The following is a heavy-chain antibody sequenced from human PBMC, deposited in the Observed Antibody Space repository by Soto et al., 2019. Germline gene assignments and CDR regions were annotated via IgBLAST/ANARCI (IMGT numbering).Heavy chain of an antibody. CDR2: ISGSGGST. J-gene: IGHJ4*02. CDR3: VVRKTGSFFDY. Sequence: EVQLLESRGGLVQPGGSLRLYCAASGFTFSTYAMSWVRQAPGKGLEWVSAISGSGGSTYYTDSVKGRFTISRDNSKNTLYLQMNSLRAEDTAVYYCVVRKTGSFFDYWGQGTLVTVSS. CDR1: GFTFSTYA. D-gene: IGHD1-26*01. V-gene: IGHV3-23*01.